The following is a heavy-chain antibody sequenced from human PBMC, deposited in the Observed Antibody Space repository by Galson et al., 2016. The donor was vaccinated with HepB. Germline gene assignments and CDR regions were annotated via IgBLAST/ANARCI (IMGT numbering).Heavy chain of an antibody. CDR1: GFSLSINGMC. Sequence: PALVKPPQTLTLTCTFSGFSLSINGMCVSWIRQSPGKALEWLALIDWEDGKYYSTSLKTRLTISKDTSKKQVVLRMTNVDPLDTGTYFCARGAATHIYPMYYGVDVWGQGTTVTVSS. V-gene: IGHV2-70*01. CDR3: ARGAATHIYPMYYGVDV. CDR2: IDWEDGK. D-gene: IGHD2-2*02. J-gene: IGHJ6*02.